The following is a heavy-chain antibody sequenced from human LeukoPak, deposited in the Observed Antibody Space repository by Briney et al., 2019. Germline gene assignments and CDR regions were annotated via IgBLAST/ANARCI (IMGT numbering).Heavy chain of an antibody. CDR2: IYTSGST. D-gene: IGHD3-9*01. CDR1: GGSISSGSYY. J-gene: IGHJ6*03. V-gene: IGHV4-61*02. Sequence: NPSQTLSLTCTVSGGSISSGSYYWSWIRQPAGKGLGWIGRIYTSGSTNYNSSLKSRVTISVDTSKNQFSLKLSSVTAADTAVYYSARGLSYDILTGYFYYYYMDVWGKGTTVTVSS. CDR3: ARGLSYDILTGYFYYYYMDV.